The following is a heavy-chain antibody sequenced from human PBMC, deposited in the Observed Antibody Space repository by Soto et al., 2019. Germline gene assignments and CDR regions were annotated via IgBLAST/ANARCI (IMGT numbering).Heavy chain of an antibody. CDR3: ARHHGTYYDAFDI. D-gene: IGHD1-1*01. CDR2: FYYSGST. J-gene: IGHJ3*02. Sequence: QLQLQESGPGLVKPSETLSLTCTVAGGSVSSSTYYWGWIRQPPGKGLELLATFYYSGSTYHNPSLNSRVTISADTSKNQFSLKLSSVTATDTAVYYCARHHGTYYDAFDIWGQGTMVTVSS. CDR1: GGSVSSSTYY. V-gene: IGHV4-39*01.